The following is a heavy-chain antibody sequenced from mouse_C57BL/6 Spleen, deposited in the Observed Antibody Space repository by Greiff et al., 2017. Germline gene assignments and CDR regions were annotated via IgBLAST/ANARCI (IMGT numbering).Heavy chain of an antibody. CDR2: INPNNGGT. Sequence: VQLQQSGPELVKPGASVKISCKASGYTFTDYYMNWVKQSHGKSLEWIGDINPNNGGTSYNQKFKGKATLTVDKSSSTAYMELRSLTAEDSAVYYCASGRDGYYDYWGQGTTLTVSS. V-gene: IGHV1-26*01. D-gene: IGHD2-3*01. CDR1: GYTFTDYY. CDR3: ASGRDGYYDY. J-gene: IGHJ2*01.